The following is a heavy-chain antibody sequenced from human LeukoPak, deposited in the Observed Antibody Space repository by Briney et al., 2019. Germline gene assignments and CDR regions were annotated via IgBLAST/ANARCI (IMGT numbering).Heavy chain of an antibody. CDR1: GYTFISYY. D-gene: IGHD2-2*03. CDR3: ARYLDILGDFDY. CDR2: INPSSGST. V-gene: IGHV1-46*01. J-gene: IGHJ4*02. Sequence: GASVKVSCKASGYTFISYYMHWVRQAPGQGLEWMGIINPSSGSTNYAQKFQGRVTMTRDTSTSTVYMELSSLRSEDTAVYYCARYLDILGDFDYWGQGTLVTVSS.